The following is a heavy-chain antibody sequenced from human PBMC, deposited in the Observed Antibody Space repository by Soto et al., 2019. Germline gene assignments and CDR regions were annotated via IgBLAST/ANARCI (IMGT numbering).Heavy chain of an antibody. CDR2: ISSNSGRV. Sequence: EVQLVESGGGLVQPGRSLRLSCAASGFTFDDYAMHWARQAPGKGLEWVSGISSNSGRVDYANSVKGRFTISRDNAKNSLYMQMHSLRAEDTALYYCAKDAPDPGYSSGGGYFDYWGQGTLVTVSS. CDR3: AKDAPDPGYSSGGGYFDY. V-gene: IGHV3-9*01. CDR1: GFTFDDYA. J-gene: IGHJ4*02. D-gene: IGHD6-19*01.